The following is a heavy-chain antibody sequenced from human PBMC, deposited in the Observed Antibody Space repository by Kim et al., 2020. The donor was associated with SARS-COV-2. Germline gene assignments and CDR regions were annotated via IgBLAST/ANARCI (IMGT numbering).Heavy chain of an antibody. Sequence: FVDSLRGRFAISRDNAKNSLYLQMRSLRPEDTAVYYCARAGVVAAFDFWGQGTLVTVSS. V-gene: IGHV3-7*01. CDR3: ARAGVVAAFDF. J-gene: IGHJ4*02. D-gene: IGHD2-15*01.